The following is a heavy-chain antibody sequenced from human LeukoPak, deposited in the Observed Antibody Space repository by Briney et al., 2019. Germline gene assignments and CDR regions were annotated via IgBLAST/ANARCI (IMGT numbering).Heavy chain of an antibody. V-gene: IGHV1-2*02. CDR3: ARARLYSGSYHGVIDY. CDR1: GYTFTGYY. J-gene: IGHJ4*02. D-gene: IGHD1-26*01. Sequence: GASVKVSCKASGYTFTGYYMHWVRQAPGQGLEWMGWINPNSGGTNYAQKFQGRVTMTRDTSIGTAYMELSRLTSDDTAVYYCARARLYSGSYHGVIDYWGQGTLVTVSS. CDR2: INPNSGGT.